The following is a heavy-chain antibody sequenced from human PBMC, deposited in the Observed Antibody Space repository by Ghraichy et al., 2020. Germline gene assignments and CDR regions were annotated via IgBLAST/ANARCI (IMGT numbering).Heavy chain of an antibody. J-gene: IGHJ4*02. V-gene: IGHV3-23*01. CDR1: GFTFDDFA. CDR2: VSGVGDST. Sequence: GESLNISCAASGFTFDDFAMSWVRQAPGKGLEWVASVSGVGDSTYYADSVKGRFTIYRDNSKNTVYVQMSSLRGEDTAVYYCAKDMWFRTRFFDQWGQGTLVTVSS. D-gene: IGHD1-1*01. CDR3: AKDMWFRTRFFDQ.